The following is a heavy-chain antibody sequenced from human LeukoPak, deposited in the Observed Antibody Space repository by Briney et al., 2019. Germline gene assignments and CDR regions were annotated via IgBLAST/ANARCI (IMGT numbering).Heavy chain of an antibody. CDR2: IYYSGST. J-gene: IGHJ4*02. CDR1: GASISSYY. D-gene: IGHD3-10*01. Sequence: PSETLSLTCTVSGASISSYYWSWIRQPPGEGLEWIGYIYYSGSTNCNPSLKSRVTISVDTSKNQFSLKLSSVTAADTAVYYCASHYGSGFDSWGQGTRVTVSS. V-gene: IGHV4-59*01. CDR3: ASHYGSGFDS.